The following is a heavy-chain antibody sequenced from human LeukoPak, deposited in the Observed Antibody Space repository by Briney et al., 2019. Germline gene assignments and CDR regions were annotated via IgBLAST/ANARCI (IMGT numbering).Heavy chain of an antibody. CDR1: GFTFDDYT. CDR3: ARGGRGSAAVVAPRSFDI. CDR2: TYTGGNS. V-gene: IGHV3-53*01. J-gene: IGHJ3*02. Sequence: PGGSLRLSCAASGFTFDDYTMHWVRQAPGKGLEWVSVTYTGGNSYYAGSVQGRFIISRDISKNTLYLQMNNLRAEDSALYYCARGGRGSAAVVAPRSFDIWGQGTMVTVSS. D-gene: IGHD3-22*01.